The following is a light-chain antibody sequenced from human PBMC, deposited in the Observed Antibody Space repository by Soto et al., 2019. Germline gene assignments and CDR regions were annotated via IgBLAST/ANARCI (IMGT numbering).Light chain of an antibody. Sequence: QSVLTQPASVSGSPGQSITISCTGTSSDVGGYNYVSWYQHHPGKAPKLIIYDVSNRPSGVSNRFSGSKSGNTASLTISGLQPEDEADYYCSSYTTSNTRQIVFGTGTKDTVL. V-gene: IGLV2-14*03. CDR2: DVS. CDR1: SSDVGGYNY. CDR3: SSYTTSNTRQIV. J-gene: IGLJ1*01.